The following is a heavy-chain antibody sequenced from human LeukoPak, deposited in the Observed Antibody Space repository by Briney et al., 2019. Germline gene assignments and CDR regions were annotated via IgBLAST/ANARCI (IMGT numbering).Heavy chain of an antibody. V-gene: IGHV1-2*02. CDR3: ARAPYYDILTGFGY. D-gene: IGHD3-9*01. CDR2: INPNSGGT. Sequence: ASVKVSCKASGYTFTGYYMHWVRQAPGQGLEWMGWINPNSGGTNYAQKFQGRVTMTWDTSISTAYMELSRLRSDDTAVYYCARAPYYDILTGFGYWGQGTLVTVSS. J-gene: IGHJ4*02. CDR1: GYTFTGYY.